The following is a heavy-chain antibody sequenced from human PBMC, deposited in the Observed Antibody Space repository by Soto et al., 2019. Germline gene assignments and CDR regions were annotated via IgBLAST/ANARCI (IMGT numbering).Heavy chain of an antibody. CDR1: GFTFGSYA. CDR3: AKEGEYSSGWANFDY. D-gene: IGHD6-19*01. J-gene: IGHJ4*02. Sequence: EVQLLESGGGLVQHGGSLRLSCAASGFTFGSYAMSWVRQAPGKGLEWVSAISGSGGSTYYADSVKGRFTISRDNSKNTLYLQMNSLRAEDTAVYYCAKEGEYSSGWANFDYWGQGTVVTVSS. V-gene: IGHV3-23*01. CDR2: ISGSGGST.